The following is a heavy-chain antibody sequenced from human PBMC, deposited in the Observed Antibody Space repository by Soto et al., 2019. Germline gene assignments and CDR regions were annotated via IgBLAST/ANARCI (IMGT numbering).Heavy chain of an antibody. CDR1: GFTFSSYW. J-gene: IGHJ4*02. D-gene: IGHD4-17*01. Sequence: EVQLVESGGGLVQPGGSLRLSCAASGFTFSSYWIHWVRQAPGKGLVWVSRIGSDGSPTRYADSVKGRFTISRDNAKNTLYLQMSCLRAEDTAVYYCARGRGYGDYFYFDYWGQGTLVTVSS. V-gene: IGHV3-74*01. CDR3: ARGRGYGDYFYFDY. CDR2: IGSDGSPT.